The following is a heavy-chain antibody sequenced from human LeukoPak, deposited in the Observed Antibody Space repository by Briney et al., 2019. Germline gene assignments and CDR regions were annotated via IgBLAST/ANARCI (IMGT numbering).Heavy chain of an antibody. D-gene: IGHD6-13*01. CDR2: ISSSSSYI. J-gene: IGHJ6*03. Sequence: PGGSLRLSCAASGFTFSSYEMNWVRQAPGKGLEWVSSISSSSSYIYYADSVKGRFTISRDNAKNSLYLQMNSLRAEDTAVYYCARDKQQQLVIYYYYYYMDVWGKGTTVTVSS. V-gene: IGHV3-21*01. CDR1: GFTFSSYE. CDR3: ARDKQQQLVIYYYYYYMDV.